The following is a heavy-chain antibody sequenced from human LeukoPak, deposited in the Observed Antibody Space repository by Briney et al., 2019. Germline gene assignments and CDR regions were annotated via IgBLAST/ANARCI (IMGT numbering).Heavy chain of an antibody. J-gene: IGHJ4*02. CDR1: GRSISSYY. D-gene: IGHD6-19*01. V-gene: IGHV4-59*01. CDR2: IYYSGST. Sequence: SETLSLTCAVSGRSISSYYWSWVPQPPGKGLEWIGYIYYSGSTNYNPSLESRVTISVDTSKNQFSLKLSSVTAADTAVYYCAREAWDSSGSTFDYWGQGTLVTVSS. CDR3: AREAWDSSGSTFDY.